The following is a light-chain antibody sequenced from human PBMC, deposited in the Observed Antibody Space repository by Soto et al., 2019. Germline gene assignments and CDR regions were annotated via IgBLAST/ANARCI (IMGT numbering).Light chain of an antibody. CDR1: QSVSNS. CDR2: DAS. Sequence: EIVLTQSPATLSLSPGERATLSCRASQSVSNSLVWYQQKPGQAPRLLIYDASNRATGIPARFSGSGSRTDFTLTISSLEPEDFAVYYCQQRSNWPLTFGGGTKVDIK. CDR3: QQRSNWPLT. J-gene: IGKJ4*01. V-gene: IGKV3-11*01.